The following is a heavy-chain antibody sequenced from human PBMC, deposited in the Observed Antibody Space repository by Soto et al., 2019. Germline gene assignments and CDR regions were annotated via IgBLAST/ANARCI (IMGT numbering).Heavy chain of an antibody. Sequence: PXGSLALSFASSGFTFSSYGMHWVRQAPGKGLEWVAVISYDGSNKYYADSVKGRFTISRDNSKNTLYLQMNSLRAEDTAVYYCAKVTTVNTLGSYYYYGMDVWGQGTTVTVS. J-gene: IGHJ6*02. CDR2: ISYDGSNK. V-gene: IGHV3-30*18. CDR3: AKVTTVNTLGSYYYYGMDV. D-gene: IGHD4-17*01. CDR1: GFTFSSYG.